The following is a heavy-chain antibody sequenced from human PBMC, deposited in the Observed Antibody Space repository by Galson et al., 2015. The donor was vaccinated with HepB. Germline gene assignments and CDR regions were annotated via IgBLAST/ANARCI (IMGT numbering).Heavy chain of an antibody. CDR1: GYSFTSYW. V-gene: IGHV5-51*03. D-gene: IGHD1-7*01. Sequence: QSGAEVKKPGESLRISCKGSGYSFTSYWIGWVRQMPGKGLEWMGIIYPGDSDTRYSPSFQGQVTISADKSISTAYLQWSSLKASDTAMYYCARLHSRPSDELHRDYGMDVWGQGTTVTVSS. CDR2: IYPGDSDT. CDR3: ARLHSRPSDELHRDYGMDV. J-gene: IGHJ6*02.